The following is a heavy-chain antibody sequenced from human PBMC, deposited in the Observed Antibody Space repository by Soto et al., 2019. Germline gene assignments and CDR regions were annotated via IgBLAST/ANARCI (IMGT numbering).Heavy chain of an antibody. CDR2: IWYDGSNK. Sequence: GGSLSLSCAASGFTFSSYGMHWVRQAPGKGLEWVAVIWYDGSNKYYADSVKGRFTISRDNSKNTLYLQMNSLRAEDTAVYYCARVDFDIVVVPAAMERAGYYYMDVWGKGTTVTVSS. V-gene: IGHV3-33*01. CDR3: ARVDFDIVVVPAAMERAGYYYMDV. J-gene: IGHJ6*03. D-gene: IGHD2-2*01. CDR1: GFTFSSYG.